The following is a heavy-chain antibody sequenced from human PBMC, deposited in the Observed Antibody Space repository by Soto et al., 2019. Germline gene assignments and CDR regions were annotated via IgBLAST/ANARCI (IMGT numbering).Heavy chain of an antibody. Sequence: EVLLVQSGAQVRKPGESLKISCTGSGFDFTGNWIGWVRHMPGKRLEWMGLIYPGDSETIYSPSFRGQVTISADRSTRTAYLQWRGLQASDTAMYYCAKHGDEDYCGSGKYAFDTWGQGTMVTVSS. CDR1: GFDFTGNW. CDR2: IYPGDSET. CDR3: AKHGDEDYCGSGKYAFDT. D-gene: IGHD3-10*01. V-gene: IGHV5-51*01. J-gene: IGHJ3*02.